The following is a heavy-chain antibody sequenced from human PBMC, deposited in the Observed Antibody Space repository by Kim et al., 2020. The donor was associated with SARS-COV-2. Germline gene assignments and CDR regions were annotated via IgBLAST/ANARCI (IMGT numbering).Heavy chain of an antibody. CDR3: AKDRGYSRVPPQYYYYYGMDV. CDR1: GFTFSSYG. Sequence: GGSLRLSCAASGFTFSSYGMHWVRQAPGKGLEWVAVISYDGSNKYYSDSVKGRFTISRDNSKNTLYLQMNSLRAEDTAVYYCAKDRGYSRVPPQYYYYYGMDVWGQGTTVTVSS. V-gene: IGHV3-30*18. D-gene: IGHD5-18*01. J-gene: IGHJ6*02. CDR2: ISYDGSNK.